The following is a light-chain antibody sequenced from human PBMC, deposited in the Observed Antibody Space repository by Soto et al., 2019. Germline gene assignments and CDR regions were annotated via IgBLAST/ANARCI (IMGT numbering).Light chain of an antibody. CDR1: SSDVGGYDY. CDR2: EAT. V-gene: IGLV2-23*01. Sequence: QSALTQPASVSGSPGQSITISCTGISSDVGGYDYVSWYQQHPGKAPKVMIYEATKRPSGVSNRFSGSKSGNTASLTISGLQAEDEADYYCSSYAGSSTYVFGTVTKLTVL. J-gene: IGLJ1*01. CDR3: SSYAGSSTYV.